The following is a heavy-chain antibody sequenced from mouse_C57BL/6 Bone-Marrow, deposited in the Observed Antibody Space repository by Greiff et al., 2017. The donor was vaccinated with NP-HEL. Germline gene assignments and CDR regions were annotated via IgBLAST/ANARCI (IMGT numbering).Heavy chain of an antibody. V-gene: IGHV14-1*01. CDR2: IDPEDGDT. Sequence: EVQVVESGAELVRPGASVKLSCTASGFNITDYYMHWVKQRPEQGLEWIGRIDPEDGDTEYAPKFQGKATMTADTSSNTAYLQLSSLTSEDTAVYYCTLPPYYGSRYYAMDYWGQGTSVTVSS. D-gene: IGHD1-1*01. J-gene: IGHJ4*01. CDR3: TLPPYYGSRYYAMDY. CDR1: GFNITDYY.